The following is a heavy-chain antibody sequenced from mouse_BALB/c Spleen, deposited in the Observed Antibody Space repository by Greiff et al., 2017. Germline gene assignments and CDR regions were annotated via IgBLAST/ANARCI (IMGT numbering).Heavy chain of an antibody. CDR3: TRSDDGYYFDY. CDR1: GYTFTSYW. J-gene: IGHJ2*01. Sequence: VQLQQPGAELVRPGASVKLSCKASGYTFTSYWINWVKQRPGQGLEWIGNIYPSDSYTNYNQKFKDKATLTVDKSSSTAYMQLSSPTSEDSAVYYCTRSDDGYYFDYWGQGTTLTVSS. CDR2: IYPSDSYT. V-gene: IGHV1-69*02. D-gene: IGHD2-12*01.